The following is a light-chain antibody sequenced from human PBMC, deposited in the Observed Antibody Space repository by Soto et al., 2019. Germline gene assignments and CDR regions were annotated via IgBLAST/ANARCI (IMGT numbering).Light chain of an antibody. V-gene: IGKV3-15*01. CDR2: RAS. Sequence: ETVMTQSPATLSVSPGERATLSCRASQRVSTNLAWYQQKPGQSPRLLIYRASTRATDIPARFSGSGSGTEFTLTISSLQSEDFAVYYCQQRSNWPFTFGPGTKVDIK. CDR3: QQRSNWPFT. J-gene: IGKJ3*01. CDR1: QRVSTN.